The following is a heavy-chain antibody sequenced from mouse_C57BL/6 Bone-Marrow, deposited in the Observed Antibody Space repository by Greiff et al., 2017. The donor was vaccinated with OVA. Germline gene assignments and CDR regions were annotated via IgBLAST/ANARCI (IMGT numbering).Heavy chain of an antibody. D-gene: IGHD4-1*02. CDR1: GYTFTDYN. J-gene: IGHJ3*01. V-gene: IGHV1-22*01. CDR2: INPNNGGT. Sequence: EVKLLESGPELVKPGASVKMSCKASGYTFTDYNMHWVKQSHGKSLEWIGYINPNNGGTSYNQKFKGKATLTVNKSSSTAYMELRSLTSEDSAVYYCARSNWDAAWFAYWGQGTLVTVSA. CDR3: ARSNWDAAWFAY.